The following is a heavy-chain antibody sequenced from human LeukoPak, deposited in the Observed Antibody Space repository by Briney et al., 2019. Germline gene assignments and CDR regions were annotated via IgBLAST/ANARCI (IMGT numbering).Heavy chain of an antibody. J-gene: IGHJ4*02. V-gene: IGHV1-8*01. Sequence: ASVKVSCKASGYTFTSYDINWVRRATGQGLEWMGWMNPNSGNTGYAQKFQGRVTMTRNTSISTAYMELSSLRSEDTAVYYCARAYYVWGSYPVWGQGTLVTVSS. CDR2: MNPNSGNT. CDR3: ARAYYVWGSYPV. CDR1: GYTFTSYD. D-gene: IGHD3-16*02.